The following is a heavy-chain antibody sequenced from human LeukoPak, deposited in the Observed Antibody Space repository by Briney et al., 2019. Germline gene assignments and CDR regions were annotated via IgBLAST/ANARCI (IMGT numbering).Heavy chain of an antibody. CDR2: IDNDGSTT. J-gene: IGHJ4*02. CDR3: ARDAIVGVTRPNDY. V-gene: IGHV3-74*01. Sequence: GGSLRLSCAASGFTFSSYWMHWVRQVPGKGLVWVSRIDNDGSTTSYAESVKGRFIISRNNAKNTLYLQMSSLRVEETAVYYCARDAIVGVTRPNDYWGQGTLVTVSS. CDR1: GFTFSSYW. D-gene: IGHD1-26*01.